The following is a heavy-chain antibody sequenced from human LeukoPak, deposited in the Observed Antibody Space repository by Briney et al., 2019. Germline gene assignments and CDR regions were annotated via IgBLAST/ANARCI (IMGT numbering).Heavy chain of an antibody. CDR1: GGSISSYY. V-gene: IGHV4-59*12. CDR3: ARGAVVAATSFDY. CDR2: IYYSGST. Sequence: PSETLSLTYTVSGGSISSYYWSWIRQPPGKGLEWIGYIYYSGSTNYNPSLKSRVTISVDTSKNQFSLKLSSVTAADTAVYYCARGAVVAATSFDYWGQGTLVTVSS. J-gene: IGHJ4*02. D-gene: IGHD2-15*01.